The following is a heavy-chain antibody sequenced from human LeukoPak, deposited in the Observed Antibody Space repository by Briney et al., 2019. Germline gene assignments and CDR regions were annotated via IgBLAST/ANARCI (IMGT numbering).Heavy chain of an antibody. CDR3: ARDGSGFNLGY. D-gene: IGHD6-19*01. CDR2: IWYDGSNK. J-gene: IGHJ4*02. CDR1: GFTFSRYG. Sequence: GGSLRLSCATSGFTFSRYGMHWGRQAPGRGLEWVAVIWYDGSNKYYADSVKGRFTISRDNSKNTLYLQMNSLRVEDTAVYYCARDGSGFNLGYWGQGTLVTVSS. V-gene: IGHV3-33*01.